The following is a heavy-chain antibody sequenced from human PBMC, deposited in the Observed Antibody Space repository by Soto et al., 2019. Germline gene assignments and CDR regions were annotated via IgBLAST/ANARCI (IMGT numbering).Heavy chain of an antibody. CDR1: GGPFSRGGYY. CDR2: IFYTGST. J-gene: IGHJ3*01. Sequence: SDTLSLTCTVSGGPFSRGGYYWSWIRQHPGKGLECIGYIFYTGSTYYNPTLKSRVTMSVDTSKRQFSLNLSSLTAADTAVYYCARGPRDHFYYDSSDYARSYGAFDLWGQGTMVTVS. CDR3: ARGPRDHFYYDSSDYARSYGAFDL. D-gene: IGHD3-22*01. V-gene: IGHV4-31*03.